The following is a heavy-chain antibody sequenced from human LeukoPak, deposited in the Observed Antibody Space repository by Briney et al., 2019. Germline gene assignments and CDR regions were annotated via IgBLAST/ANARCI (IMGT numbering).Heavy chain of an antibody. CDR1: GFTFSSYS. CDR2: ISSSSGNI. D-gene: IGHD3-10*01. CDR3: ARPYGSGSYYRYYFDY. J-gene: IGHJ4*02. Sequence: PGGSLRLSCAASGFTFSSYSMNWVRQAPGKGLEWVSYISSSSGNIYYADSVKGRFTISRDNAKTSLYLQMNSLRAEDTAVYYCARPYGSGSYYRYYFDYWGQGTLVTVSS. V-gene: IGHV3-48*01.